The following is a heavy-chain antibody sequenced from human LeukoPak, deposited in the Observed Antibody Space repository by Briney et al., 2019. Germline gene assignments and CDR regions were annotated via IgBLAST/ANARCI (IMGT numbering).Heavy chain of an antibody. J-gene: IGHJ5*02. V-gene: IGHV3-11*01. CDR3: AKDFEDIVVVVPWFDP. D-gene: IGHD2-15*01. CDR2: ISRRGSPI. Sequence: GGSLRLSCAASGFTFSDYYMSWIRQAPGKGPEWVSYISRRGSPIFYGDCVKGRFIISRDNAKKLLYLQINTLRAEDPAVYYCAKDFEDIVVVVPWFDPWGQGTLVTVSS. CDR1: GFTFSDYY.